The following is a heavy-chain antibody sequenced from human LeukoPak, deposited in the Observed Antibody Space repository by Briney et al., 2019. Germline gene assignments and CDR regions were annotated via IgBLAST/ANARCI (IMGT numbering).Heavy chain of an antibody. J-gene: IGHJ4*02. CDR3: ANTLLITMIVDDGY. D-gene: IGHD3-22*01. CDR2: ISGSGGST. Sequence: PGGSLRLSCAASGFTFSSYWMSWVGQAPGKGVEGVSAISGSGGSTYYADSVKGRFTISRDNSKNTLYLQMNSLRAEDTAVYYCANTLLITMIVDDGYWGQGTLVTVSS. V-gene: IGHV3-23*01. CDR1: GFTFSSYW.